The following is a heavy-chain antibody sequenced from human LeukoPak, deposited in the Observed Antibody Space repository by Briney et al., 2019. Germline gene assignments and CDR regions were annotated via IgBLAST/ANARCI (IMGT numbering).Heavy chain of an antibody. CDR2: INPNSGGT. CDR1: GYTFTGYY. CDR3: AKVVYGSGRYAYWYFDL. Sequence: GASVKVSCKASGYTFTGYYMHWVRQAPGQGLEWMGWINPNSGGTNYAQKFQGRVTMTRDTSISTAYMELNSLRAEDTAVYYCAKVVYGSGRYAYWYFDLWGRGTLVTVSS. D-gene: IGHD3-10*01. V-gene: IGHV1-2*02. J-gene: IGHJ2*01.